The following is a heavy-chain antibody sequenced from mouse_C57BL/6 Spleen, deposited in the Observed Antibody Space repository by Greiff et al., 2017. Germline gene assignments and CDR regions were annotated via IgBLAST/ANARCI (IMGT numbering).Heavy chain of an antibody. CDR1: GFTFSDYG. J-gene: IGHJ1*03. V-gene: IGHV5-17*01. CDR2: ISSGSSTI. D-gene: IGHD1-1*02. Sequence: DVQLVESGGGLVKPGGSLKLSCAASGFTFSDYGMHWVRQAPEKGLEWVAYISSGSSTIYYADTVKGRFTISRDNAKNTLFLQMTSLRSEDTAMYYCARPGGYRYFDVWGTGTTVTVSS. CDR3: ARPGGYRYFDV.